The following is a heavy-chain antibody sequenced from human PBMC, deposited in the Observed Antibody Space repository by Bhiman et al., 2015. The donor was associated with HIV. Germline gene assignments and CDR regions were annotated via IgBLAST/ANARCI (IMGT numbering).Heavy chain of an antibody. D-gene: IGHD1-26*01. CDR2: IRYDGSNK. V-gene: IGHV3-30*02. J-gene: IGHJ3*01. CDR3: ARALPILGEHAFDL. Sequence: QVQLVESGGGVVQPGGSLRVSCAASGFTFSSYGMHWVRQAPGKGLESVSFIRYDGSNKYYADSVKGRFTISRENAKNSLYLQMNSLSAGDTAVYYCARALPILGEHAFDLWGQGTMVTVSS. CDR1: GFTFSSYG.